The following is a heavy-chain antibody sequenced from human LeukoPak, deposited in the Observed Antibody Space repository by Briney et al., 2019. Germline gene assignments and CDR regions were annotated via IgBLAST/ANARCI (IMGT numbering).Heavy chain of an antibody. J-gene: IGHJ5*01. CDR3: VGGLDS. Sequence: PRGSLSPSCAASGFTFSSDWMHWVRQAPGKGLVCVSYINGDGSSPNYADSVRGRFTISRDNAKKTLYLQMNSLRDEDTAVYYCVGGLDSWGLGTLVTVSS. V-gene: IGHV3-74*01. D-gene: IGHD3-16*01. CDR1: GFTFSSDW. CDR2: INGDGSSP.